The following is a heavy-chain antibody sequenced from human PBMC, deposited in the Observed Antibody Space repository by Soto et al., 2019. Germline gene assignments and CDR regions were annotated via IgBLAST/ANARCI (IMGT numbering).Heavy chain of an antibody. CDR1: GFTVSSNY. D-gene: IGHD1-26*01. V-gene: IGHV3-53*04. J-gene: IGHJ6*03. CDR3: ARDKTRPMVRSTTGPSYYYYMDV. CDR2: IYSGGST. Sequence: PGGSLRLSCAASGFTVSSNYMSWVRQAPGKGLEWVSVIYSGGSTYYADSVKGRFTISRHNSKNTLYLQMNSLRAEDTAVYYCARDKTRPMVRSTTGPSYYYYMDVWGKGTTVTVSS.